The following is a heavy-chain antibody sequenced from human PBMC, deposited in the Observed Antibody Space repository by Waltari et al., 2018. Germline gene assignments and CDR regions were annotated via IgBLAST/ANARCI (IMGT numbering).Heavy chain of an antibody. D-gene: IGHD5-18*01. J-gene: IGHJ6*02. V-gene: IGHV6-1*01. CDR2: TYYRSKWYN. Sequence: QVQLQQSGPGLVKPSQTLSLTCAIPGDSVSSNSAAWNWIRQSPSRGLEWLGRTYYRSKWYNDYAVSVKSRITINPDTSKNQFSLQLNSVTPEDTAVYYCARGGKGYSYGYDYYYGMDVWGQGTTVTVSS. CDR1: GDSVSSNSAA. CDR3: ARGGKGYSYGYDYYYGMDV.